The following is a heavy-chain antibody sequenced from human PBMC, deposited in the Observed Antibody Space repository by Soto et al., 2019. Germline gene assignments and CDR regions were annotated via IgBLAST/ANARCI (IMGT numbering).Heavy chain of an antibody. CDR3: ARCPRVGTCWFDP. J-gene: IGHJ5*02. Sequence: QVQLQQWGAGLLKPSETLSLTCAVYGGSFSGYYWSWIRQPPGKGLEWIGEINHSGSTNYNPSLKSRVTISVDTSKNQFSLKLSSVTAADTAVYYCARCPRVGTCWFDPWGQGTLVTVSS. CDR1: GGSFSGYY. V-gene: IGHV4-34*01. D-gene: IGHD1-1*01. CDR2: INHSGST.